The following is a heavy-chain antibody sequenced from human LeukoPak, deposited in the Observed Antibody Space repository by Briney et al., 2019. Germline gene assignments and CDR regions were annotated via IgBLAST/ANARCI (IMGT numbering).Heavy chain of an antibody. V-gene: IGHV4-39*01. CDR3: ARHIRWDYSNNWFDP. J-gene: IGHJ5*02. Sequence: SETLSLTCTVSGGSISSSSYYWGWIRQPPGTGLEWIGSIYYSGSTYYNPSLKSRVTISVDTSKNQFSLKLSSVTAADTAVYYYARHIRWDYSNNWFDPWGQGTLVTVSS. CDR2: IYYSGST. D-gene: IGHD4-11*01. CDR1: GGSISSSSYY.